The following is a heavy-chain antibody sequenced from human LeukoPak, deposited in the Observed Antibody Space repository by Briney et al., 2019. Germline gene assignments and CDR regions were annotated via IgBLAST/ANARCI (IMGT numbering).Heavy chain of an antibody. CDR1: GFTFSSYE. Sequence: GGSLRLSCAASGFTFSSYEMNWVRQAPGKGLEWISDISPSGRTMSYADSVKGRFTISRDNAKNSLYMQKSSLRAEDTAVYYCVRNIFRGYSSSEGPLDYWGQGTLVTVSS. CDR2: ISPSGRTM. V-gene: IGHV3-48*03. CDR3: VRNIFRGYSSSEGPLDY. J-gene: IGHJ4*02. D-gene: IGHD6-6*01.